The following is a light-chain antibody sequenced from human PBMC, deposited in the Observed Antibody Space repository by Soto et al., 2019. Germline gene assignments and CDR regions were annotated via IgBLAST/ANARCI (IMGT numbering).Light chain of an antibody. Sequence: EISLTQSPATLSVSPGEGATLSYRANQSIKNLLAWYQQRPGQSPRLLLYYASTRATGVPARFSGSGSGTEFTLAISSLQSEDFAVYYCQQYHNWPITFGQGTRLEIK. CDR1: QSIKNL. J-gene: IGKJ5*01. CDR2: YAS. V-gene: IGKV3-15*01. CDR3: QQYHNWPIT.